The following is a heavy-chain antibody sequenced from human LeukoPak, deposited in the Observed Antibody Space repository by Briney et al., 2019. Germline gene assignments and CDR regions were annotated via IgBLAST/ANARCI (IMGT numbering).Heavy chain of an antibody. CDR2: IYYSGST. CDR1: GGSISSSSYY. Sequence: PSETLSLTCTVSGGSISSSSYYWGWIRQPPGKGLEWIGSIYYSGSTYYNPSLKSRVTISVDTSKNQFSLKLSSVTAADTAVYYCARDYGGRSAGYSSLWGQGTLVTVSS. V-gene: IGHV4-39*02. CDR3: ARDYGGRSAGYSSL. J-gene: IGHJ4*02. D-gene: IGHD6-13*01.